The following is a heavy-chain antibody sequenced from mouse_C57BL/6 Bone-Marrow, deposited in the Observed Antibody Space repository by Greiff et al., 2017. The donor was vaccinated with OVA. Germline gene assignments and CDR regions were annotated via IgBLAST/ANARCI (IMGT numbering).Heavy chain of an antibody. V-gene: IGHV5-12*01. CDR2: ISNGGGST. J-gene: IGHJ4*01. CDR3: ARGLTGDY. Sequence: EVKLMESGGGLVQPGGSLKLSCAASGFTFSDYYMYWVRQTPEKRLEWVAYISNGGGSTYYPDTVKGRFTISRDNAKNTLYLQMSRLKSEDTAMYYCARGLTGDYWGQGTSVTVSS. CDR1: GFTFSDYY. D-gene: IGHD1-1*01.